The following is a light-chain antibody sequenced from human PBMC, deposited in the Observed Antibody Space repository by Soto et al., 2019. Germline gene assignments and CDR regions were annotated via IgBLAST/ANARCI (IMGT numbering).Light chain of an antibody. CDR3: KQYGRSPIT. Sequence: EIVLTQSPGTLSLSPGERAILSCRASQSLSSSFLAWYQQKPGQAPRLLIYSSYNRATGIQDRFSGGGSGTDFTLTIRRLEPADFAVYYCKQYGRSPITFGQGTRLEIK. J-gene: IGKJ5*01. CDR1: QSLSSSF. V-gene: IGKV3-20*01. CDR2: SSY.